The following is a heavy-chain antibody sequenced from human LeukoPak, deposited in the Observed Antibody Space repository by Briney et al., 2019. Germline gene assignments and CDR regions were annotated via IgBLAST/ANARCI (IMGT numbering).Heavy chain of an antibody. CDR2: ISGSGGST. CDR3: ARDRVPKSSGWYPFDY. J-gene: IGHJ4*02. D-gene: IGHD6-19*01. Sequence: QAPGXXXGWVSTISGSGGSTYYADSVKGRFTISRDNSKNTLYLQMNSLRAVDTAVYYCARDRVPKSSGWYPFDYWGQGTLVTVSS. V-gene: IGHV3-23*01.